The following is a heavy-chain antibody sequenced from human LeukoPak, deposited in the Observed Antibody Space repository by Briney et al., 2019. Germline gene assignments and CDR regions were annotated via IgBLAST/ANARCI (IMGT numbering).Heavy chain of an antibody. CDR3: ARGHENYYHVFDV. J-gene: IGHJ6*04. CDR2: TYYRSRWFN. Sequence: SQTLSLTFAISGDSISINSATWNWIRQSPSRGLEWLGRTYYRSRWFNDYTVSVKSRMTINPDTSKNQFSLQLKSVTPEDTAVYYCARGHENYYHVFDVWGKGTTVTVSS. V-gene: IGHV6-1*01. CDR1: GDSISINSAT.